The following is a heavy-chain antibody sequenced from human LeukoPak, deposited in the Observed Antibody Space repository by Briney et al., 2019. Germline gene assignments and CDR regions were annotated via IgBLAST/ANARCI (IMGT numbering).Heavy chain of an antibody. D-gene: IGHD1-26*01. CDR1: GFTSSSSW. Sequence: GGSLRLSCAASGFTSSSSWMSWVRQAPGKGLQWVANIKPDGSEKYYVDSVKGRFTISRDNAKNSLYLQMNSLRAEDTALYYCPRDTVGVTDYWGQGTLVTVSS. J-gene: IGHJ4*02. V-gene: IGHV3-7*01. CDR3: PRDTVGVTDY. CDR2: IKPDGSEK.